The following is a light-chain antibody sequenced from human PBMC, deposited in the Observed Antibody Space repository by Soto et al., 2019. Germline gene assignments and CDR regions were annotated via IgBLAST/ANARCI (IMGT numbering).Light chain of an antibody. Sequence: LAQPASVSGSPGQSIAISCTGTSSDVGSYNSVSWYQQHPGKAPKLMIYEGSKRPSGVSDRFSGSKSGNTASLTISGLQAEDEADYYCCSYAGNPYVFGTGTKVTVL. CDR3: CSYAGNPYV. CDR1: SSDVGSYNS. V-gene: IGLV2-23*01. CDR2: EGS. J-gene: IGLJ1*01.